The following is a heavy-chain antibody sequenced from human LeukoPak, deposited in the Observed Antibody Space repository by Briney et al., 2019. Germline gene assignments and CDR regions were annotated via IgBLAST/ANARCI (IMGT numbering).Heavy chain of an antibody. CDR1: GFTFDDYG. Sequence: GGSLRLSCAAPGFTFDDYGMSWVRQAPGKGLEWVSGINWNGGSTGYADSVKGRFTISRDNAKNSLYLQMNSLRAEDTALYHCARIPAGIVTYYFDYWGQGTLVTVSS. CDR2: INWNGGST. J-gene: IGHJ4*02. D-gene: IGHD6-13*01. CDR3: ARIPAGIVTYYFDY. V-gene: IGHV3-20*01.